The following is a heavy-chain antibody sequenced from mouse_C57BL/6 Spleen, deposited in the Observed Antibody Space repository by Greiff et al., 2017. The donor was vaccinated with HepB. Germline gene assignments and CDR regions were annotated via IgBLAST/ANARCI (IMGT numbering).Heavy chain of an antibody. CDR2: IDPENGDT. J-gene: IGHJ2*01. CDR3: TRTPWDD. Sequence: VHVKQSGAELVRPGASVKLSCTASGFNIKDDYMHWVKQRPEQGLEWIGWIDPENGDTEYASKFQGKATITADTSSNTAYLQLSSLTSEDTAVYYCTRTPWDDWGQGTTLTVSA. CDR1: GFNIKDDY. V-gene: IGHV14-4*01.